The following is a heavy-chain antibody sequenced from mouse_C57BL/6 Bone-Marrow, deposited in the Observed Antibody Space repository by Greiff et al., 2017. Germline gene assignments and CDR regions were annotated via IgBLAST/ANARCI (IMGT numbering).Heavy chain of an antibody. J-gene: IGHJ2*01. D-gene: IGHD1-1*01. CDR1: GYTFTDYY. CDR2: INPYNGGT. V-gene: IGHV1-19*01. Sequence: SGPVLVKPGASVKMSCKASGYTFTDYYMNWVKQSHGQSLEWIGVINPYNGGTSYNQKFKGKATLTVDKSSSTAYMELNSLTSEDSAFYYSARSHCSYGSSYRYWGQGTTLTVSS. CDR3: ARSHCSYGSSYRY.